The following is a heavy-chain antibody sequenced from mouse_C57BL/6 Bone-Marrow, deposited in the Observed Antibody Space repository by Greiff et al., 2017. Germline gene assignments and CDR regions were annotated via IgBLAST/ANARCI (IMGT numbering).Heavy chain of an antibody. CDR3: TTSSWYFDV. Sequence: DVKLQESGGGLVQPGGSMKLSCAASGFTFSDAWMDWVRQSPEKGLEWVAEIRNKANNHATYYAESVKGRFTISRDDSKSSVHLQMNSLRAEDTGIYYCTTSSWYFDVWGTGTTVTVSS. J-gene: IGHJ1*03. V-gene: IGHV6-6*01. D-gene: IGHD1-1*01. CDR1: GFTFSDAW. CDR2: IRNKANNHAT.